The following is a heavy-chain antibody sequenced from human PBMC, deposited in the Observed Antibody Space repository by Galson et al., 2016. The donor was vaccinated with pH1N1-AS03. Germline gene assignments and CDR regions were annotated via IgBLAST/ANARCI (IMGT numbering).Heavy chain of an antibody. Sequence: SVKVSCKASGYTLTRYYMHWVRQAPGQGLEWMGIIDPSGGPTTYAPKFQGRITITTDTSTSTVYMELVSLRSEDTAVYYCARRYYFDYWGQGTLFTVSS. CDR2: IDPSGGPT. J-gene: IGHJ4*02. CDR1: GYTLTRYY. CDR3: ARRYYFDY. D-gene: IGHD3-16*02. V-gene: IGHV1-46*01.